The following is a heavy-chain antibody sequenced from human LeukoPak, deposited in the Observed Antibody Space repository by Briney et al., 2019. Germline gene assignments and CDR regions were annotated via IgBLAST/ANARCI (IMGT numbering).Heavy chain of an antibody. V-gene: IGHV3-74*01. Sequence: GGSLRLSCAASGFTFSTHWMHWVRPAPGKGLVWVSRMNGDGSSTKYADSVKGRFTISRDNAKNTLYLQMNSLRAEDTAIYYCARDNYSGSRYFDHWGQGTLVTVSS. CDR3: ARDNYSGSRYFDH. D-gene: IGHD1-26*01. CDR1: GFTFSTHW. J-gene: IGHJ4*02. CDR2: MNGDGSST.